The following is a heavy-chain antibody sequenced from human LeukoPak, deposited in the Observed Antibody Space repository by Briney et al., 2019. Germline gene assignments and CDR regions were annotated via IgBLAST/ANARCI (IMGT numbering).Heavy chain of an antibody. J-gene: IGHJ4*02. CDR1: GGTFSSYA. D-gene: IGHD6-13*01. CDR3: AVAAAGVTTRPY. Sequence: SVKVSCKASGGTFSSYAISWVRQAPGQGLEWMGRIIPILGIANYAQKFQGRVTITGDKSTSTAYMELSSLRSEDTAVYYCAVAAAGVTTRPYWGQGTLVTVSS. V-gene: IGHV1-69*04. CDR2: IIPILGIA.